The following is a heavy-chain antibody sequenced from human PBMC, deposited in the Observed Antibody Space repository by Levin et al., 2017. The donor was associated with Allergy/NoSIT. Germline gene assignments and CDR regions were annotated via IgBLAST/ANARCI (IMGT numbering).Heavy chain of an antibody. Sequence: PSETLSLTCTVSGGSISSYYWSWIRQPPGKGLEWIGYIYYSGSTNYNPSLKSRVTISVDTSKNQFSLKLSSVTAADTAVYYCASCSGGSCFRAQYFDYWGQGTLVTVSS. CDR2: IYYSGST. D-gene: IGHD2-15*01. V-gene: IGHV4-59*01. J-gene: IGHJ4*02. CDR1: GGSISSYY. CDR3: ASCSGGSCFRAQYFDY.